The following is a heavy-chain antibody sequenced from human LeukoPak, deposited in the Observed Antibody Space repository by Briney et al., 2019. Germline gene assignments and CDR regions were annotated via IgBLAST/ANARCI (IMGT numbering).Heavy chain of an antibody. Sequence: ASVKVSCKASGYTFHNYGISWVRQAPGQGREWMGWISAYNGDTNYAQNLQGRVTMTTDTSTSTAYMELRSLRSDDTAVYYRARDPTNTSGYYAYFDYWGQGTLVTVSS. D-gene: IGHD5-12*01. V-gene: IGHV1-18*01. CDR1: GYTFHNYG. J-gene: IGHJ4*02. CDR2: ISAYNGDT. CDR3: ARDPTNTSGYYAYFDY.